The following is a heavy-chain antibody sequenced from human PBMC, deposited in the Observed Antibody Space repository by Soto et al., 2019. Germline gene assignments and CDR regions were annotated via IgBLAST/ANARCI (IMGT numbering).Heavy chain of an antibody. CDR1: GFSLTSGVVG. CDR2: IYWNDEQ. CDR3: AHRLPRPSGYDV. D-gene: IGHD6-13*01. V-gene: IGHV2-5*01. Sequence: QITLKESGPTLVKPTQTLTLTCTFSGFSLTSGVVGVGSIRQPPGEALEWLALIYWNDEQYYNPSLRNMLTITRDTAKNRVVLTMPTTAPVDNATYYCAHRLPRPSGYDVWGQGTTVTVSS. J-gene: IGHJ6*02.